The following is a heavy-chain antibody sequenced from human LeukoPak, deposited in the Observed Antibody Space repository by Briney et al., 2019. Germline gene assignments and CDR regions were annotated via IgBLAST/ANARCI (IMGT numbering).Heavy chain of an antibody. V-gene: IGHV4-61*02. Sequence: TLSLTCTVSGGSISSGSYYWRWVRQPAGKGLEWHGRIYNSGRTNYNPSLKSRVTLSVDTSKNQFSLKLSSVTAADTAVYYCARRSVYYDSSGYCLSYMDVWGKGTTVTISS. CDR1: GGSISSGSYY. CDR3: ARRSVYYDSSGYCLSYMDV. J-gene: IGHJ6*04. CDR2: IYNSGRT. D-gene: IGHD3-22*01.